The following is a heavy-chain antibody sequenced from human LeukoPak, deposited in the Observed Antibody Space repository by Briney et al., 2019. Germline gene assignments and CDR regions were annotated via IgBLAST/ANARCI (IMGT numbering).Heavy chain of an antibody. CDR1: GYTFTSYY. Sequence: ASVKVSCKASGYTFTSYYMHWVRQAPGQGLEWMGIINPSGGSTSYAQKFQGRVTMTRDMSTSTVYMELSSLRSEDTAVYYCARDRTKIPGITMVRGVTKFYYYYMDVWGKGTTVTVSS. J-gene: IGHJ6*03. CDR3: ARDRTKIPGITMVRGVTKFYYYYMDV. V-gene: IGHV1-46*01. CDR2: INPSGGST. D-gene: IGHD3-10*01.